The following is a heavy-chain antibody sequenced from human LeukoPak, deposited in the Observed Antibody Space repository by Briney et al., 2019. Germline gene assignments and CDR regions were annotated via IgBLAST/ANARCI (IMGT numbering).Heavy chain of an antibody. CDR1: GFTFSSYA. D-gene: IGHD5-18*01. V-gene: IGHV3-23*01. J-gene: IGHJ4*02. CDR2: ISGSGGST. CDR3: AKSRWDTAMASLDY. Sequence: GGSLRLSCAASGFTFSSYAMSWVRQAPGKGLEWVSAISGSGGSTYYADSVKGRFTISRDNSKSTLYLQMNSLRAEDTAVYYCAKSRWDTAMASLDYWGQGTLVTVSS.